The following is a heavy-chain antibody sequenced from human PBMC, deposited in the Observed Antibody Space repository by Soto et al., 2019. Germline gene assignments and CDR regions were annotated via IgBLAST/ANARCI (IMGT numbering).Heavy chain of an antibody. CDR1: GASISSYY. D-gene: IGHD3-3*01. J-gene: IGHJ6*03. Sequence: PSETLSLTCTVSGASISSYYWSWIRQPPGKGLEWFGYIYYSGSTNYNPSLKSRVTISVDTSKNQFSLKLSSVTAADTAVYYCARMIYDFWSGLSLYYYYYMDVWGKGTTVTVSS. V-gene: IGHV4-59*08. CDR3: ARMIYDFWSGLSLYYYYYMDV. CDR2: IYYSGST.